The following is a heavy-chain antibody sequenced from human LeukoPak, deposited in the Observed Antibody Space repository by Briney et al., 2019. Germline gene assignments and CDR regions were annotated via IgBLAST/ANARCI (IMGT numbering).Heavy chain of an antibody. CDR2: MNPNSGNT. CDR3: AREVDVDTALAYGMDV. V-gene: IGHV1-8*01. D-gene: IGHD5-18*01. J-gene: IGHJ6*02. Sequence: GASVKVSCKASGYTFTSYDINWVRQATGQGPEWMGWMNPNSGNTGYAQKFQGRVTMTRNTSISTAYMELSSLRSEDTAVYYCAREVDVDTALAYGMDVWGQGTTVTVSS. CDR1: GYTFTSYD.